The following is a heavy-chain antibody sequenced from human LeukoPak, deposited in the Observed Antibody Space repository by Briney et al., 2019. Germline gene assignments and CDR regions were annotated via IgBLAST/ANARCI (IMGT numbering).Heavy chain of an antibody. D-gene: IGHD6-13*01. CDR2: VDGGGGGT. Sequence: PGGSLRLSCAASGFTFSDYYMSWIRQAPGRGLEWVSSVDGGGGGTYYADSVKGRFTISRDNSKDTLYLQMNGLRAEDTAVYFCAKQSAGSAAWYSLHYDFWGQGTLVTVSS. J-gene: IGHJ4*02. V-gene: IGHV3-23*01. CDR3: AKQSAGSAAWYSLHYDF. CDR1: GFTFSDYY.